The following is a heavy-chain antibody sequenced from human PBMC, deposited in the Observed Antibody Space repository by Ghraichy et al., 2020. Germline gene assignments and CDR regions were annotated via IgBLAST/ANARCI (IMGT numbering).Heavy chain of an antibody. D-gene: IGHD6-19*01. CDR1: GGSFSGYY. CDR2: INHSGST. V-gene: IGHV4-34*01. J-gene: IGHJ4*02. Sequence: SETRSLTCAVYGGSFSGYYWSWIRQPPGKGLEWIGEINHSGSTNYNPSLKSRVTISVDTSKNQFSLKLSSVTAADTAVYYCARQYSGWYYFDYWGQGTLVTVSS. CDR3: ARQYSGWYYFDY.